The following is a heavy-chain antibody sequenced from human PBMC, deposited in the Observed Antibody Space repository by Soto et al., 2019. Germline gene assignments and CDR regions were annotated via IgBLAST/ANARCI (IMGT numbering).Heavy chain of an antibody. CDR1: GASISSTSSGDW. D-gene: IGHD1-26*01. CDR2: IHHSGST. V-gene: IGHV4-4*02. J-gene: IGHJ4*02. Sequence: QVQLQESGPGLVKPSGTLSLTCTVSGASISSTSSGDWWSWVRQPPGKRLEWIGEIHHSGSTNYNPSLQSRVSMSVDKSKNQFSLRLSAVTAADTAVYYCAKMVGATLVDYWGQGTLVTVSS. CDR3: AKMVGATLVDY.